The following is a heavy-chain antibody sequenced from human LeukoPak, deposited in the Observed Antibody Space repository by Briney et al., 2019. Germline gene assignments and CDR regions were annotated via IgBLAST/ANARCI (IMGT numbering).Heavy chain of an antibody. Sequence: HPGRSLRLSCAASGFTFSSYGMHWVRQAPGKGLEWVAVIWYDGSNKYYADSVKGRFTISGDNSKNTLYLQMYSLRAEDTAVYYCANNYYDNAFDIWGQGTMVTVSS. D-gene: IGHD3-22*01. CDR3: ANNYYDNAFDI. V-gene: IGHV3-33*06. J-gene: IGHJ3*02. CDR1: GFTFSSYG. CDR2: IWYDGSNK.